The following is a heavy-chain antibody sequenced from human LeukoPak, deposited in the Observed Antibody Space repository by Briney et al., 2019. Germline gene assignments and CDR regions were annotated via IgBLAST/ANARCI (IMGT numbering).Heavy chain of an antibody. Sequence: PGGSLRLSCAASGFTFSSYGMHWVRQAPGKGLEWVALIRYDGSNKYYADSVKGRFTISRDNSKNTLYLQMNSLRAEDTAVYYCAAMTTVINTLDYWGQGTLVTVSS. D-gene: IGHD4-11*01. CDR2: IRYDGSNK. CDR3: AAMTTVINTLDY. V-gene: IGHV3-30*02. J-gene: IGHJ4*02. CDR1: GFTFSSYG.